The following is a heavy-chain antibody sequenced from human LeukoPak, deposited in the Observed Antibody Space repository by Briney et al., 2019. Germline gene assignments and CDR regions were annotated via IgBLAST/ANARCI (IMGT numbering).Heavy chain of an antibody. J-gene: IGHJ5*02. CDR3: ARMQLWLRGRWFDP. CDR2: INHSGST. D-gene: IGHD5-18*01. V-gene: IGHV4-34*01. CDR1: GGSFSGYY. Sequence: SETLSLTCAVYGGSFSGYYWSWIRQPPGKGLEWIGEINHSGSTNYNPSLKSRVTISVDTSKNQFSLKLSSVTAADTAVYYCARMQLWLRGRWFDPWGQGTLVTVSS.